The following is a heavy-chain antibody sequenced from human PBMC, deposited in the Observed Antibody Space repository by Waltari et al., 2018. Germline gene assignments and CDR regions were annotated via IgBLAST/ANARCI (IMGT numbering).Heavy chain of an antibody. D-gene: IGHD3-16*01. CDR2: LTWNGGTT. V-gene: IGHV3-20*04. CDR1: GFTFSSYS. Sequence: EVQLVESGGGLVKPGGSLRLSCAASGFTFSSYSMNWVRQAPGKGLEWVSGLTWNGGTTFYADSVKGRFTVSRDNAKNSLYLQMNSLTAEDTALYYCARDISYGGFDYWGQGTLVTVSS. CDR3: ARDISYGGFDY. J-gene: IGHJ4*02.